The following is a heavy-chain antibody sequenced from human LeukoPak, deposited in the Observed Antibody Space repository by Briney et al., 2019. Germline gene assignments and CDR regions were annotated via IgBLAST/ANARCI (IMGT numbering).Heavy chain of an antibody. CDR1: GFTFSSYG. Sequence: PGGSLRLSCAASGFTFSSYGMSWVRQAPGKGLEWVSAISGSGGSTYYADSVKGRFTISRDNSKNTLYLQMNSLRAEDTAVYYCAKDKFVMVRGVNAFDIWGQGTMVTVSS. D-gene: IGHD3-10*01. J-gene: IGHJ3*02. CDR3: AKDKFVMVRGVNAFDI. CDR2: ISGSGGST. V-gene: IGHV3-23*01.